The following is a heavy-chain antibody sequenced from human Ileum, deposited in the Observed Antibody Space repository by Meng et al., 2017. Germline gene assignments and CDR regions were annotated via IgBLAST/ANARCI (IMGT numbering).Heavy chain of an antibody. Sequence: HGRRQQWGEGLWQPSATRSLTCAIGGGSLNTYYWSWIRQPPGKGLEWIGEISRSGTTNYNPSLKSRVTISVDTSKNQFSLTVTSVTAADSALYYCARSGVTTVTYLDWGQGTLVTVSS. V-gene: IGHV4-34*01. D-gene: IGHD4-11*01. CDR3: ARSGVTTVTYLD. CDR1: GGSLNTYY. CDR2: ISRSGTT. J-gene: IGHJ4*02.